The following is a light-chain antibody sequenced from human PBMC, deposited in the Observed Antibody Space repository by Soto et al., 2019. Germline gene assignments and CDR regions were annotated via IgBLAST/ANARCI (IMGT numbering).Light chain of an antibody. CDR3: QQDNNWPPIT. V-gene: IGKV3-15*01. CDR2: GAS. CDR1: QSVSSN. J-gene: IGKJ5*01. Sequence: EIVMTQSPATLSVSPGERATLSCRAIQSVSSNLAWYQQKPGQAPRRLSSGASARATGIKSRFTGSGSGTEFSLTISSLQTEDFAVYDYQQDNNWPPITVGQGTGLELK.